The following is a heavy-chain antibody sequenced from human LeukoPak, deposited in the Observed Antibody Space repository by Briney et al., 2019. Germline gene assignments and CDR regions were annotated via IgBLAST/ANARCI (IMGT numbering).Heavy chain of an antibody. Sequence: GESLKISCKGSGYRFTSYWIGWVRQMPGKGLEWMGIIYPGDSDTRYSPSLQGQVTMSADKSISTAYVQWSSLKASDTAMYYCARHIGSGTWKFDYWGQGTLVTVSS. CDR2: IYPGDSDT. D-gene: IGHD3-10*01. J-gene: IGHJ4*02. CDR3: ARHIGSGTWKFDY. CDR1: GYRFTSYW. V-gene: IGHV5-51*01.